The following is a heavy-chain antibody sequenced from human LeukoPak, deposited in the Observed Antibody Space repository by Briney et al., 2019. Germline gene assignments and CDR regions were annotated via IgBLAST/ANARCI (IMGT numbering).Heavy chain of an antibody. CDR1: GYTLTELS. CDR3: ARGGGSRSWLRPQTPFDF. CDR2: FDPEDGET. J-gene: IGHJ4*02. D-gene: IGHD6-13*01. Sequence: ASVKVSCKVSGYTLTELSMHWVRQAPGKGLEWMGGFDPEDGETIYAQKFQGRVTMTEDTSPDTAYMELSSLRSDDTAVYYCARGGGSRSWLRPQTPFDFWGQGTLVTVSS. V-gene: IGHV1-24*01.